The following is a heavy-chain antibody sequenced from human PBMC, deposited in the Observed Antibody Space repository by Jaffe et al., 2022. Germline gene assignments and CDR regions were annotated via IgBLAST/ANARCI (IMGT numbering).Heavy chain of an antibody. CDR2: IKQDGSEK. J-gene: IGHJ2*01. D-gene: IGHD6-19*01. V-gene: IGHV3-7*01. Sequence: EVQLVESGGGLVQPGGSLRLSCAASGFTFSSYWMSWVRQAPGKGLEWVANIKQDGSEKYYVDSVKGRFTISRDNAKNSLYLQMNSLRAEDTAVYYCARGNGWYGSNWYFDLWGRGTLVTVSS. CDR1: GFTFSSYW. CDR3: ARGNGWYGSNWYFDL.